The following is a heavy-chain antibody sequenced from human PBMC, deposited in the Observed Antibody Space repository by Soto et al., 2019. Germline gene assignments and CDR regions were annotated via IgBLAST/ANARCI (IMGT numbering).Heavy chain of an antibody. CDR2: TYYRSKWYN. CDR3: AREGQYSSGWETFDY. Sequence: SPTLSLPCAISGDSVSSTSAAWTWIRQSPSRGLEWLGRTYYRSKWYNDYAVSVKSRITINPDTSKNQFSLQLNSVTPEDTAVYYCAREGQYSSGWETFDYWGQGTLVTVSS. CDR1: GDSVSSTSAA. D-gene: IGHD6-19*01. J-gene: IGHJ4*02. V-gene: IGHV6-1*01.